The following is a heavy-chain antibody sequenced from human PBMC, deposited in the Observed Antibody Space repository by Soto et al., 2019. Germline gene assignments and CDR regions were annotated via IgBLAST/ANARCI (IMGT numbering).Heavy chain of an antibody. J-gene: IGHJ4*02. D-gene: IGHD6-19*01. CDR1: GFSLSSTRMA. CDR3: AHIVVAGLGYYFDY. CDR2: IYWDDDK. Sequence: QITLKESGPTLVKPTQPLTLTCTFSGFSLSSTRMAVAWIRQPPGKALEWLALIYWDDDKRYSPFLKSRLTITKDTSKNQVVLTMSKMDPVDTARYYCAHIVVAGLGYYFDYWGQGTLVPVSS. V-gene: IGHV2-5*02.